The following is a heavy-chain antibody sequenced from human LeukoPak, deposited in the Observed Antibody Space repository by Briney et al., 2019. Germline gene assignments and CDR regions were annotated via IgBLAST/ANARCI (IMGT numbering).Heavy chain of an antibody. Sequence: GRSLRLSCAASGFTLTNYAMHWVRQRAGEGLEWVSALGTAGDTFYPGSVKGRFTISRDNAKKSLFLQMNSLRAEDTAIYYCARQNTPHGNFDYWGQGTLVTVSS. J-gene: IGHJ4*02. CDR1: GFTLTNYA. CDR3: ARQNTPHGNFDY. D-gene: IGHD5-24*01. CDR2: LGTAGDT. V-gene: IGHV3-13*01.